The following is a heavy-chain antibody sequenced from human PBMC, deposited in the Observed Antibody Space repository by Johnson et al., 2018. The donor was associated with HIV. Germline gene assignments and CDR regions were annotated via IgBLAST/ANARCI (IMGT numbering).Heavy chain of an antibody. V-gene: IGHV3-30*04. J-gene: IGHJ3*02. Sequence: QVQLVESGGGVVRPGGSLRLSCAASGFTFSSYALHWVRQAPGKGLEWVAVISYDGSSTSYADSVKGRFTISRDNAKNTLYLQMDSLGAEDTAVYYCARVQLLADDVFNIWGQGTMVTVSS. D-gene: IGHD3-10*01. CDR2: ISYDGSST. CDR1: GFTFSSYA. CDR3: ARVQLLADDVFNI.